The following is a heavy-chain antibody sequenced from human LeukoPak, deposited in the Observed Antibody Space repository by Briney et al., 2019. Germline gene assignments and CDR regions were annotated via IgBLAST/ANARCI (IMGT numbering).Heavy chain of an antibody. CDR1: GFTFSSYW. D-gene: IGHD4-23*01. V-gene: IGHV3-7*01. Sequence: GGSPRLSCAASGFTFSSYWMSWVRQAPGKGLEWVANIKQDGSEKYYVDSVKGRFTISRDNAKSSLYLQMNSLRAEDTAVYYCASQNDYGGNCFFEYWGQGTLVTVSS. CDR2: IKQDGSEK. CDR3: ASQNDYGGNCFFEY. J-gene: IGHJ4*02.